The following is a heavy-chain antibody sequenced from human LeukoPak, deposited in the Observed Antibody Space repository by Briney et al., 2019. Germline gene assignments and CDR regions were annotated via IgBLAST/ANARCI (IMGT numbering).Heavy chain of an antibody. CDR3: ARTASYSGSYYGYFQH. Sequence: GGSLRLSCTASGFTFSSYWMHWVRQAPGKGLVWVSRINTDGSSTNYADSVKGRFTISRDNAKNTLYLQMNSLRAEGTAVYYCARTASYSGSYYGYFQHWGQGTLVTVSS. D-gene: IGHD1-26*01. CDR2: INTDGSST. V-gene: IGHV3-74*01. CDR1: GFTFSSYW. J-gene: IGHJ1*01.